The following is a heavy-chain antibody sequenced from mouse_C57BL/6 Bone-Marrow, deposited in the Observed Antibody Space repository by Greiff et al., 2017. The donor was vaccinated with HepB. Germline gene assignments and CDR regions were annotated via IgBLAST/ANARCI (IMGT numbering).Heavy chain of an antibody. J-gene: IGHJ4*01. V-gene: IGHV1-52*01. CDR3: ARDYGSQYYYAMDY. CDR2: IDPSDSET. D-gene: IGHD1-1*01. CDR1: GYTFTSYW. Sequence: QVQLQQPGAELVRPGSSVKLSCKASGYTFTSYWMHWVKQRPIQGLEWIGNIDPSDSETHYNQKFKDKATLTVDNSSSTAYMQLSSLTSEDSAVYYCARDYGSQYYYAMDYWGQGTSVTVSS.